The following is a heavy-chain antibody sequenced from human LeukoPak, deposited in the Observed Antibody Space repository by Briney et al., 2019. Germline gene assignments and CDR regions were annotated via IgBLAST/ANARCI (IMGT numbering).Heavy chain of an antibody. CDR3: ARGTRGSYSSIHD. J-gene: IGHJ4*02. CDR1: GYTFSDYY. Sequence: ASVKVSCKASGYTFSDYYIHWARQAPGQGLERVGWINPNSGGTDSAQKLQGRVTMTRDTSISATYMELRTLTSDDTAVYYCARGTRGSYSSIHDWGQGTLVTVSS. CDR2: INPNSGGT. V-gene: IGHV1-2*02. D-gene: IGHD1-26*01.